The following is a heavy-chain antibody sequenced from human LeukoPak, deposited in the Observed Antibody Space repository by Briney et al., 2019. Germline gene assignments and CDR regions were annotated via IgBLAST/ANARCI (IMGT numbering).Heavy chain of an antibody. Sequence: SETLSLTCTVSGGSISSYYWSWIRQPPGKGLEWIGYIYYSGSTNYNPSLKSRVTISVDTSKNQFSLKLSSVTAADTAVYYCAFIAAGTVDYWGQGTLVTVSS. CDR3: AFIAAGTVDY. CDR1: GGSISSYY. CDR2: IYYSGST. V-gene: IGHV4-59*01. D-gene: IGHD6-13*01. J-gene: IGHJ4*02.